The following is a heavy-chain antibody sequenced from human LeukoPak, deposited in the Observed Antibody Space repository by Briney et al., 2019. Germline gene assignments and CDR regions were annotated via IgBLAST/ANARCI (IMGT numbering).Heavy chain of an antibody. J-gene: IGHJ6*02. CDR3: ARDSAPASWIQLWGGWHYYYGMDV. Sequence: QPGRSLRLSCAASGFTFSSYGMHWVRQAPGKGLEWVAVIWYDGSNKYYADSVKGRFTISRDNSKNTLYLQMNSLRAEDTAVYYCARDSAPASWIQLWGGWHYYYGMDVWGQGTTVTVSS. V-gene: IGHV3-33*01. D-gene: IGHD5-18*01. CDR2: IWYDGSNK. CDR1: GFTFSSYG.